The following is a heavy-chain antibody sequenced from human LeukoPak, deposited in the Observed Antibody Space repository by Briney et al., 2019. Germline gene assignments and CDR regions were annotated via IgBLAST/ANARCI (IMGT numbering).Heavy chain of an antibody. Sequence: GGSLRLSCAASGFTFDDYAMHWVRQAPGKGLEWVSLISWDGGSTYYADSVKGRFTISRDNSKNSLYLQMNSLRAEDTALYYCAKDMALSSGWDYYFDYWGQGTLVTVSS. CDR3: AKDMALSSGWDYYFDY. D-gene: IGHD6-19*01. CDR2: ISWDGGST. J-gene: IGHJ4*02. V-gene: IGHV3-43D*03. CDR1: GFTFDDYA.